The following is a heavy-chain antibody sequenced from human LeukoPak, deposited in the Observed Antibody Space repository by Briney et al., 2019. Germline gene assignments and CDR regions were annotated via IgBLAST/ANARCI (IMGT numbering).Heavy chain of an antibody. CDR3: ARVKEFTMVRGDPFDY. V-gene: IGHV4-30-2*01. J-gene: IGHJ4*02. Sequence: PSETLSLTCAVSGGSISSGGYSWSWIRQPPGKGLEWIGYIYHSGSTYYNPSLKSRVTISVDRSKNQFSLKLSSVTAADTAVYYCARVKEFTMVRGDPFDYWGQGTLVTVSS. D-gene: IGHD3-10*01. CDR2: IYHSGST. CDR1: GGSISSGGYS.